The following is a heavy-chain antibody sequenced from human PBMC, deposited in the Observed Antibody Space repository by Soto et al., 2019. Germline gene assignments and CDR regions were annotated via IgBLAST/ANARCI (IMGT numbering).Heavy chain of an antibody. V-gene: IGHV3-48*02. CDR3: ARNGRYPSRKKCYTYGMDV. CDR2: ISSSSSTI. Sequence: PGGSLRLSCAASRFTFSSYDMNWVRQAPGKGLEWVSYISSSSSTIYYADSVKGRFTISRDNAKNSLYLQMNGLRDEDTAVYYCARNGRYPSRKKCYTYGMDVWGQGTTVTVSS. J-gene: IGHJ6*02. CDR1: RFTFSSYD. D-gene: IGHD2-8*01.